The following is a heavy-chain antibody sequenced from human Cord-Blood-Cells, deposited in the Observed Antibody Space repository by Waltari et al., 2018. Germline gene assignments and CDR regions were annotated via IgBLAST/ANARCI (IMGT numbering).Heavy chain of an antibody. CDR2: ISSDGSST. CDR1: GFTFSSYW. J-gene: IGHJ3*02. Sequence: EVQLVESGGGLVQPGGSLRLSCAASGFTFSSYWMHWVRQAPGKGLVWVSRISSDGSSTSYADSVKGRFTISRDNAKNTLYLQMNSLRAEDTAVYYCARDGRDKGAFDIWGQGTMVTDSS. V-gene: IGHV3-74*01. CDR3: ARDGRDKGAFDI. D-gene: IGHD1-1*01.